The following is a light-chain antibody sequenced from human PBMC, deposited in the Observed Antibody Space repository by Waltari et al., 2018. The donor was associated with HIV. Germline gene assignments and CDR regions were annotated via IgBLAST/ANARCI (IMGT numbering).Light chain of an antibody. CDR2: EDN. V-gene: IGLV6-57*03. J-gene: IGLJ3*02. CDR1: SGSIASNS. CDR3: QSYDSSKGDWV. Sequence: NFMLTQPPSVSESPGKTVTISCTRSSGSIASNSVQWYQQRPGSAPTTVIYEDNQRPAGVPDRFSGSIDSSSNSASLTISGLTTEDEADFYGQSYDSSKGDWVFGGGTKLTVL.